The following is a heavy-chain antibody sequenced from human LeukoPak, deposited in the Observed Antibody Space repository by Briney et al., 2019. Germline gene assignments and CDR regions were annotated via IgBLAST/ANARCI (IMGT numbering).Heavy chain of an antibody. Sequence: SVKVSCKASGGTFSSYAISWVRQAPGQGLEWMGGIIPIFGTANYAQKFQGRGTITTDESTSTAYMELSSLRSEDTAVYYCARDSPRGAAGVAFGYWGQGTLVTVSS. CDR1: GGTFSSYA. CDR2: IIPIFGTA. D-gene: IGHD6-13*01. J-gene: IGHJ4*02. CDR3: ARDSPRGAAGVAFGY. V-gene: IGHV1-69*05.